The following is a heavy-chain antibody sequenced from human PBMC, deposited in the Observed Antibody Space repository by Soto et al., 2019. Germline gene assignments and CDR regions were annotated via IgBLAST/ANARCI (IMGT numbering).Heavy chain of an antibody. V-gene: IGHV4-4*02. CDR2: MFHSGST. D-gene: IGHD5-18*01. CDR1: DGSISTYDW. Sequence: AETLSLTCVVSDGSISTYDWWSWVRQPPGKGLEWIGKMFHSGSTSYNPSLKSRVTMSMDTSQTQIYLNLTSVTAADTAVYYCARGGIQLSYAFDYWGQGILVTVSS. CDR3: ARGGIQLSYAFDY. J-gene: IGHJ4*02.